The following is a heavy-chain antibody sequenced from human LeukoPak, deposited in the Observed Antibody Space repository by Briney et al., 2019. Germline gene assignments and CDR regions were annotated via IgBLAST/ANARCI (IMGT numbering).Heavy chain of an antibody. CDR1: GFTFSSYS. CDR2: ISSSSSTI. J-gene: IGHJ4*02. D-gene: IGHD5-18*01. Sequence: GGSLRLSCAASGFTFSSYSMNWVRQAPGKGLEWVSYISSSSSTIYYADSVKGRFTISRDNAKNSLYLQMNSLRAEDTAVYYCASHSYGAFFDYWGQGTLVTVSS. CDR3: ASHSYGAFFDY. V-gene: IGHV3-48*04.